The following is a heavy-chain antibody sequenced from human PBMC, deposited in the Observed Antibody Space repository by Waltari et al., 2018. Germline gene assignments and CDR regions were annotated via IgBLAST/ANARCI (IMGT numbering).Heavy chain of an antibody. D-gene: IGHD5-18*01. CDR2: INHSGST. CDR3: ARVGSGYSYGLDY. CDR1: GGSFSGYY. V-gene: IGHV4-34*01. Sequence: QVQLQPWGAGLLKPSETLSLTCAVDGGSFSGYYWSWIRQPPGKGLEWIGEINHSGSTNYNPSLKSRVTISVDTSKNQFSLKLSSVTAADTAVYYCARVGSGYSYGLDYWGQGTLVTVSS. J-gene: IGHJ4*02.